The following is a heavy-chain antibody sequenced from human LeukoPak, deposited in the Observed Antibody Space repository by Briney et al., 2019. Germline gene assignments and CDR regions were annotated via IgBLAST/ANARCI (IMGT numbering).Heavy chain of an antibody. CDR1: GFTFSTYA. CDR3: AKEPGEGGSAFDY. V-gene: IGHV3-23*01. J-gene: IGHJ4*02. Sequence: PGGSLRLSCAASGFTFSTYAMNWVRQAPGKGLEWVSAISGGTYSADSVKGRFTISRDNSKKTVYLQMSSLTIEDTAVYYCAKEPGEGGSAFDYWGQGTLVTVYS. CDR2: ISGGT. D-gene: IGHD3-16*01.